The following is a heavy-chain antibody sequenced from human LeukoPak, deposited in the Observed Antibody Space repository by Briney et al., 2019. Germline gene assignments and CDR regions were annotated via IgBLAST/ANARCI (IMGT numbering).Heavy chain of an antibody. CDR2: IYYSGST. CDR3: ARVGGYFPYSYMDV. CDR1: GGSISSYY. D-gene: IGHD3-22*01. V-gene: IGHV4-59*01. J-gene: IGHJ6*03. Sequence: PSETLSLTCTVSGGSISSYYWSWIRQPPGKGLEWIGYIYYSGSTNYNPSLKSRVTISVDTSKNQFSLKLSSVTAADTALYYCARVGGYFPYSYMDVWGKGTTVTVSS.